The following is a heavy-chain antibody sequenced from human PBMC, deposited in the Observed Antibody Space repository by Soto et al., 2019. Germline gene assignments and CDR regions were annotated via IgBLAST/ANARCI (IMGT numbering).Heavy chain of an antibody. CDR3: ARHGGGSSSWYYYYYYYMDV. CDR2: IYYSGST. V-gene: IGHV4-59*05. J-gene: IGHJ6*03. D-gene: IGHD6-13*01. CDR1: GVSISSYY. Sequence: SETLSLTCTVSGVSISSYYWSWIRQPPGKGLEWIGSIYYSGSTYYNPSLKSRVTISVDTSKNQFSLKLSSVTAADTAVYYCARHGGGSSSWYYYYYYYMDVWGKGTTVTVSS.